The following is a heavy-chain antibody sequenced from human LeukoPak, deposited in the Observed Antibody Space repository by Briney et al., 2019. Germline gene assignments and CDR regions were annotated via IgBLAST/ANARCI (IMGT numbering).Heavy chain of an antibody. J-gene: IGHJ4*02. Sequence: ASVKVSCKASGYTFTAYYINWVRQAPGQGLEWMGWMNPNSGNTGYAQKFQGRVTMTRNTSISTAYMELSSLRSEDTAVYYCARGGGEVITVFDYWGQGTLVTVSS. D-gene: IGHD3-22*01. CDR1: GYTFTAYY. CDR3: ARGGGEVITVFDY. V-gene: IGHV1-8*02. CDR2: MNPNSGNT.